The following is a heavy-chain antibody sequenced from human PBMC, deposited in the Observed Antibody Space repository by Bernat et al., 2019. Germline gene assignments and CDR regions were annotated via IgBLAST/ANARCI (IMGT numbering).Heavy chain of an antibody. CDR2: IWYDGSNK. V-gene: IGHV3-33*01. Sequence: QVQLVESGGDVVQPGRSLRLSCAASGFTFSSYGMHWVRQAPGKGLEWVAVIWYDGSNKYYAESVKGRFTISRDNSKNTLHLQMDSLRAEDTAVYYCARLGSGWSHDYWGQGTLVTVSS. D-gene: IGHD6-19*01. CDR3: ARLGSGWSHDY. CDR1: GFTFSSYG. J-gene: IGHJ4*02.